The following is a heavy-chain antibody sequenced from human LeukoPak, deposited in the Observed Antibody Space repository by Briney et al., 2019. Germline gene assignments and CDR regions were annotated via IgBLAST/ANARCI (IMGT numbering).Heavy chain of an antibody. J-gene: IGHJ4*02. V-gene: IGHV5-51*01. Sequence: GESLKIFCKGSGNSFTRYWIGWVRQMSGKGLEWMGIIYPGDSDTRYSPSFQGQVTISADKSITTAYLQWSSLKASDTAMYYCARGDGRRGFYFDYWGQGTLVTVSS. CDR1: GNSFTRYW. CDR2: IYPGDSDT. CDR3: ARGDGRRGFYFDY. D-gene: IGHD3-10*01.